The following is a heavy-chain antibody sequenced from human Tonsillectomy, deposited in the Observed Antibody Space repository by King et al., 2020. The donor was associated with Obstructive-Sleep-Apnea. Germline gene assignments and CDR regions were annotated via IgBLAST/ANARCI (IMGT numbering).Heavy chain of an antibody. CDR1: GFTFDDYA. Sequence: VQLVESGGVVVQPGGSLRLSCAASGFTFDDYAMHWVRQAPGKGLEWLSLISSDSANIYYADSVKGRFTISRDNSKNSLYLQMKSFRAKETALFYCASSLVFVGFQAGIDIWGQGTLVTVSS. D-gene: IGHD3-10*01. CDR2: ISSDSANI. CDR3: ASSLVFVGFQAGIDI. V-gene: IGHV3-43D*03. J-gene: IGHJ3*02.